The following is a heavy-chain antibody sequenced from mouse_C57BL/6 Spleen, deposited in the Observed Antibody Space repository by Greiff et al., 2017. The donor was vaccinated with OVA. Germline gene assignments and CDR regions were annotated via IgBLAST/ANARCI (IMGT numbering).Heavy chain of an antibody. D-gene: IGHD1-1*01. CDR2: IDPNSGGT. CDR3: ARSGGSSYDWDFDY. V-gene: IGHV1-72*01. J-gene: IGHJ2*01. Sequence: QVQLQQPGAELVKPGASVKLSCKASGYTFTSYWMHWVKQRPGRGLEWIGRIDPNSGGTKYNEKFKSKATLTVDKPSSTAYMQLSILTSEDSAVYYGARSGGSSYDWDFDYWGQGTTLTVSS. CDR1: GYTFTSYW.